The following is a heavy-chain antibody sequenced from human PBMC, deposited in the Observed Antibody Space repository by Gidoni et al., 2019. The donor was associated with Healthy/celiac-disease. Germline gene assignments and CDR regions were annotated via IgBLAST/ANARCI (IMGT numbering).Heavy chain of an antibody. Sequence: QVQLVQSGAEVKKPGASVKVSCKASGYTFTRYAMHWVRQPPGQRLEWMGWINDGNGNKKYSQKFQGRVTSTRDTSASTAYMELSSLRSEDTAVYYCARDIVVGVAAGAFDIWGQGTMVTVSS. V-gene: IGHV1-3*01. D-gene: IGHD2-15*01. CDR1: GYTFTRYA. CDR2: INDGNGNK. J-gene: IGHJ3*02. CDR3: ARDIVVGVAAGAFDI.